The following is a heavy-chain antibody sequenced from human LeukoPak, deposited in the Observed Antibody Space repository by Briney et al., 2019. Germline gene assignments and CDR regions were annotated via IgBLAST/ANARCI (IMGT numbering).Heavy chain of an antibody. CDR1: GFTFSSYA. D-gene: IGHD5-18*01. V-gene: IGHV3-23*01. CDR3: AKGNGYSYGRYYFDY. Sequence: GGSLRLSCAASGFTFSSYAMGWVRQAPGKELEWVSAITASGGNTYYADSVKGRFTISRDNSKDTLYLQVNSLRAEDTAVYYCAKGNGYSYGRYYFDYWGQGTLVTVSS. J-gene: IGHJ4*02. CDR2: ITASGGNT.